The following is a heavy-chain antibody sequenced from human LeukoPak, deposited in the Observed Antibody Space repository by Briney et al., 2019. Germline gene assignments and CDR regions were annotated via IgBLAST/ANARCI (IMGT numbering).Heavy chain of an antibody. CDR1: GGSFSGYY. D-gene: IGHD3-22*01. CDR2: INHSGST. Sequence: PSETLSLTCAVYGGSFSGYYWSWIRQPPGKGLEWIGEINHSGSTNYNPSLKSRVTISVDTSKNQFSLKPSSVTAADTAVYYCARGLVTMIVPANAFDIWGQGTMVTVSS. J-gene: IGHJ3*02. CDR3: ARGLVTMIVPANAFDI. V-gene: IGHV4-34*01.